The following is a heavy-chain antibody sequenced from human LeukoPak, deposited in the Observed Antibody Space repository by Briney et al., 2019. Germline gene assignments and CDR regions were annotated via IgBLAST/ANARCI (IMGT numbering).Heavy chain of an antibody. J-gene: IGHJ6*02. CDR3: ARRAIYSSGWYDSNYGMDV. Sequence: SETLSLTCAVYGGSFSGYYWSWIRQPPGKGLEWIGEINHSGSTNYNPSLKSRVTISVDTSKNQFSLKLSSVTAADTAVYYCARRAIYSSGWYDSNYGMDVWGQGTTVTVSS. D-gene: IGHD6-19*01. V-gene: IGHV4-34*01. CDR1: GGSFSGYY. CDR2: INHSGST.